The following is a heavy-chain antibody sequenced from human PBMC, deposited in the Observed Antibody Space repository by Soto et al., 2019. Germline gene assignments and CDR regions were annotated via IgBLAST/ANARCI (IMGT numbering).Heavy chain of an antibody. CDR3: ATAFADYNPFNV. CDR1: GFTFNSYA. Sequence: GGSLRLSCAASGFTFNSYAMSWFRQAPGKGLEWVSGISGDGGSSYYADSVKGRITISRDNSRNTLYLQMNSLRAGDTAIYYCATAFADYNPFNVWGQGTTVTVS. D-gene: IGHD4-4*01. J-gene: IGHJ3*01. V-gene: IGHV3-23*01. CDR2: ISGDGGSS.